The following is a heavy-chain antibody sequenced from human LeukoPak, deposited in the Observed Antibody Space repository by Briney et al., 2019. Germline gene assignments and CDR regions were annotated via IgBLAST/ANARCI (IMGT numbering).Heavy chain of an antibody. J-gene: IGHJ4*02. V-gene: IGHV3-53*01. CDR3: ARAGPIDY. Sequence: PGGSLSLSCAASGFIFSSKYMSWVRQAPGKGLEWVSVIYSGGSTCYAASVEGRFTISRDNSKNTVYLQMNSLRVEDTAVYYCARAGPIDYWGQGTLVTVSS. CDR2: IYSGGST. CDR1: GFIFSSKY.